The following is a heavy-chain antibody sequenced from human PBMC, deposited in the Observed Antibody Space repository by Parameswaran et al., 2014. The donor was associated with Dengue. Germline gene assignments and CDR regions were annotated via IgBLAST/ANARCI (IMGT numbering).Heavy chain of an antibody. V-gene: IGHV4-39*07. D-gene: IGHD3-3*01. Sequence: RQPPGKGLEWIGSIHYSGRNYYNPSLKSRVTTSVDTSKNQFSLKLNPVTAADTAVYYCARGLLGFDWFDPWGQGTLVTVSS. CDR2: IHYSGRN. J-gene: IGHJ5*02. CDR3: ARGLLGFDWFDP.